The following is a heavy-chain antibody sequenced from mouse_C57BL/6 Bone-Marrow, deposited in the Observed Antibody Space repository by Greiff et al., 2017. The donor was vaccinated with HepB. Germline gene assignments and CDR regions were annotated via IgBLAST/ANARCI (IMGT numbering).Heavy chain of an antibody. CDR3: ARHHSSYGYFDV. Sequence: EVKVVESGGGLVKPGGSLKLSCAASGFTFSSYTMSWVRQTPEKRLEWVATISGGGGNTYYPDSVKGRFTISRDNAKNTLYLQMSSLRSEDTALYYCARHHSSYGYFDVWGTGTTVTVSS. J-gene: IGHJ1*03. CDR1: GFTFSSYT. CDR2: ISGGGGNT. D-gene: IGHD1-1*01. V-gene: IGHV5-9*01.